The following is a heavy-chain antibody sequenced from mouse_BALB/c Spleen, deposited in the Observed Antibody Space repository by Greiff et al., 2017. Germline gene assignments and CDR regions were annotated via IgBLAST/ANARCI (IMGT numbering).Heavy chain of an antibody. J-gene: IGHJ4*01. V-gene: IGHV2-9*02. CDR3: ARDTHYYGLYYYAMDY. CDR1: GFSLTSYG. Sequence: VKLKESGPGLVAPSQSLSITCTVSGFSLTSYGVHWVRQPPGKGLEWLGVIWAGGSTNYNSALMSRLSISKDNSKSQVFLKMNSLQTDDTAMYYCARDTHYYGLYYYAMDYWGQGTSVTVSS. D-gene: IGHD1-2*01. CDR2: IWAGGST.